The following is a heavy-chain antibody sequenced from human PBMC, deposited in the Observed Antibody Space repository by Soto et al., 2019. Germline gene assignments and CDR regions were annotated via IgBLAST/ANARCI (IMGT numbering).Heavy chain of an antibody. D-gene: IGHD3-22*01. J-gene: IGHJ4*02. CDR1: GFTFSTYN. V-gene: IGHV3-48*01. CDR3: ARDDYPYYDDSSGYHFDY. CDR2: ISDSSSTI. Sequence: PVGSLRLSCAASGFTFSTYNMNWVRQAPGKGLEWVSYISDSSSTIHYADSVKGRFTISRDNAKNSLYLQMNSLRAEDTAVYYCARDDYPYYDDSSGYHFDYWGQGALVTVSS.